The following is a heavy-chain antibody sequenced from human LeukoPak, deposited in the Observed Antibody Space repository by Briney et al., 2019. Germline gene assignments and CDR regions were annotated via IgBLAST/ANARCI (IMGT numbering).Heavy chain of an antibody. CDR1: GFTFSTFG. V-gene: IGHV3-33*01. CDR3: ARGYFDY. CDR2: IWSDGTNK. Sequence: GGSLRLSSAASGFTFSTFGMHWVRQAPGKGLEWVAVIWSDGTNKYYGDSVKGRFTISRDNAKNSLYLQMNSLRAEDTAVYYCARGYFDYWGQGTLVTVSS. J-gene: IGHJ4*02.